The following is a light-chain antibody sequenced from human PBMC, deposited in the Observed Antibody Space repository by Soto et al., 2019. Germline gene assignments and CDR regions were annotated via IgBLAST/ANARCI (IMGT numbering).Light chain of an antibody. CDR1: SSDIGGYNY. J-gene: IGLJ7*01. CDR2: EVS. CDR3: SSYTNSDTWV. Sequence: QSALTQPASVSGSPGQSITISCTGSSSDIGGYNYVSWYQQYPGKAPKLMIYEVSNRPSGISNXFSAPKSGNTASLTISGLQXEXESXYYCSSYTNSDTWVFGGGTQLTVL. V-gene: IGLV2-14*01.